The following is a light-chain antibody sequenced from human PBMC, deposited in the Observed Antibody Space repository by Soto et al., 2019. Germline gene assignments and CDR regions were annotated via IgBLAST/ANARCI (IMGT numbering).Light chain of an antibody. Sequence: QSALTQPASVSGSPGQSITISWTGTSSDVGAYNSVSWYQQHPGKAPKLIIYDVSDRPSGVSTRFSGSRSGNTASLTISGLQAEDEADYYCTSYTSSSTYVFGTGTKLTVL. CDR3: TSYTSSSTYV. J-gene: IGLJ1*01. CDR2: DVS. CDR1: SSDVGAYNS. V-gene: IGLV2-14*01.